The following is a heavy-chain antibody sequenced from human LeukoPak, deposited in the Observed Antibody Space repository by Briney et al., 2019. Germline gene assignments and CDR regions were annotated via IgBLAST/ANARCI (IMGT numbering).Heavy chain of an antibody. CDR1: GYTFTSYG. CDR3: ARDRSSGWYSYFDY. V-gene: IGHV1-18*01. D-gene: IGHD6-19*01. J-gene: IGHJ4*02. Sequence: ASVKVFCKASGYTFTSYGISWVRQAPGQGLEWMGWISTYNGNTNYAQKFQGRVTMTTDTSTRTAYMELRSLRSDDTAVYYCARDRSSGWYSYFDYWGQGTLVTVSS. CDR2: ISTYNGNT.